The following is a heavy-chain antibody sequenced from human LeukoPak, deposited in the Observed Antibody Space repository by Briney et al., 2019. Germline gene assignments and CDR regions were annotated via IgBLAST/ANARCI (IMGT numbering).Heavy chain of an antibody. CDR1: GFTFSSYA. D-gene: IGHD3-3*01. CDR2: ISGSGGST. J-gene: IGHJ4*02. V-gene: IGHV3-23*01. CDR3: AKVPTQYYDFWSGYFDY. Sequence: PGGSLRLSCAASGFTFSSYAMSWVRQAPGKGLEWVSAISGSGGSTYYADSVKGRFTISRDNSKNTLYLQMNSLRAEDTAVYYCAKVPTQYYDFWSGYFDYWGQGTLVTVSS.